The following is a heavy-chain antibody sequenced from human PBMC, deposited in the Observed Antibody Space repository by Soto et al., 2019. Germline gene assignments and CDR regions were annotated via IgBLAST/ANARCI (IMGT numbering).Heavy chain of an antibody. V-gene: IGHV6-1*01. Sequence: SQTLSLTCAISGDSVSSNSAAWNWIRQSPSRGLEWLGRTYYRSKWYNDCAVSVKSRITINPDTSKNQFSLQLNSVTPEDTAVYYCARDGSAYYYGSGSQDAFDIWGQGTMVTVS. D-gene: IGHD3-10*01. CDR1: GDSVSSNSAA. CDR2: TYYRSKWYN. CDR3: ARDGSAYYYGSGSQDAFDI. J-gene: IGHJ3*02.